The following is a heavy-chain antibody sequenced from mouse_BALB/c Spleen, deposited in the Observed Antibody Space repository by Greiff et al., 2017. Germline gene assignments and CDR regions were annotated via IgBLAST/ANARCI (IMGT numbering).Heavy chain of an antibody. CDR2: ISYSGST. D-gene: IGHD3-1*01. CDR3: ARYTARAFPFAY. V-gene: IGHV3-8*02. CDR1: GDSITSGY. Sequence: EVKLMESGPSLVKPSQTLSLTCSVTGDSITSGYWNWIRKFPGNKLEYMGYISYSGSTYYNPSLKSRISITRDTSKNQYYLQLNSVTTEDTATYYCARYTARAFPFAYWGQGTLVTVSA. J-gene: IGHJ3*01.